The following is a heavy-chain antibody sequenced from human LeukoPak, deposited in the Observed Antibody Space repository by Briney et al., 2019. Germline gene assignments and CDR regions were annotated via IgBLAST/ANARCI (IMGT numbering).Heavy chain of an antibody. CDR1: GGSISTGPYF. CDR2: MSSSGIS. V-gene: IGHV4-61*02. CDR3: AKGAGPPWFDP. Sequence: SETLSLTCTVSGGSISTGPYFWSWIRQPAGKGLEWIGRMSSSGISTYSPSLKSRVTISIDTSRNQFSMNLNSVTAADTAVYYCAKGAGPPWFDPWGQGTLVTVSS. J-gene: IGHJ5*02. D-gene: IGHD6-19*01.